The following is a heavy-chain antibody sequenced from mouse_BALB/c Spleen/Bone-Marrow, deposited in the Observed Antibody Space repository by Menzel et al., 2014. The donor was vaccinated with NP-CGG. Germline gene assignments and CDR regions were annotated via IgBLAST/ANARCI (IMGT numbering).Heavy chain of an antibody. CDR1: GYSFTGYN. CDR3: ATRYYGYDDYFDY. V-gene: IGHV1-39*01. J-gene: IGHJ2*01. Sequence: LVESGPELEKPGASVKISCKASGYSFTGYNMNRVKQSNGKSLEWIGNIDPYYGGTSYNQKFKGKATLTVDKSSSTAYMQLKSLTSEDSAVYYCATRYYGYDDYFDYWGQGTTLTVSS. D-gene: IGHD2-2*01. CDR2: IDPYYGGT.